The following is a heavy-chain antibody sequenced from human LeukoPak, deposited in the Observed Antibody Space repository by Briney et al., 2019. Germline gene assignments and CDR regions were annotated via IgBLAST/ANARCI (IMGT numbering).Heavy chain of an antibody. CDR1: GGTFSSYA. Sequence: GASVKVSCKASGGTFSSYAISWVRQAPGQGLEWMGGIIPIFGTANYAQKFQGRVAMTTDTSTTTAYMELRGLRFNDTAVYYCARAGPGSGWYFDYWGQGTLVTVSS. V-gene: IGHV1-69*05. CDR3: ARAGPGSGWYFDY. J-gene: IGHJ4*02. D-gene: IGHD6-19*01. CDR2: IIPIFGTA.